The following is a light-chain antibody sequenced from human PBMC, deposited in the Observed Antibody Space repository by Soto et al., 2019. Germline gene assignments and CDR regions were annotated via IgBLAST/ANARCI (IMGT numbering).Light chain of an antibody. CDR1: QDITNY. Sequence: DIQMTQSPSSLSAVVGDRVTITCQASQDITNYLSWYQQKPGRAPKLLIYDASNLEAGVPSRFSGSGSGKKFSSTISSLQPEDIASYYCQQYDNLLLTFGGGTKVEIK. CDR2: DAS. V-gene: IGKV1-33*01. J-gene: IGKJ4*01. CDR3: QQYDNLLLT.